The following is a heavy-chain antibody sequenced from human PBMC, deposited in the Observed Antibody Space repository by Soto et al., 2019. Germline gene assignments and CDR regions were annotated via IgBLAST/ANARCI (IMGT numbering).Heavy chain of an antibody. Sequence: ASVKVSCKASGYTFTSYGISWVRQAPGQGLEWMGWISAYNGNTNYAQKLQGRVTMTTDTSTSTAYMELRSLRSDDTAVYYCARDGWPRDYGDYDWFDPWGQGTLVTVSS. CDR1: GYTFTSYG. D-gene: IGHD4-17*01. V-gene: IGHV1-18*01. CDR2: ISAYNGNT. J-gene: IGHJ5*02. CDR3: ARDGWPRDYGDYDWFDP.